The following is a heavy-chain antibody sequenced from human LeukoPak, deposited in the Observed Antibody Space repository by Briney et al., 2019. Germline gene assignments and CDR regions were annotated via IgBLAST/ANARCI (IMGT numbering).Heavy chain of an antibody. Sequence: GGSLRLSCAASGFTFSSYSMNWVRQAPGKGLEWVSSISSSSSYIYYADSVKGRFTISRDNAKNSLYLQMNSLRAEDTAVYYCARDHFLARRLYNWNDPDYWGQGTLVTVSS. CDR1: GFTFSSYS. V-gene: IGHV3-21*01. CDR2: ISSSSSYI. J-gene: IGHJ4*02. D-gene: IGHD1-1*01. CDR3: ARDHFLARRLYNWNDPDY.